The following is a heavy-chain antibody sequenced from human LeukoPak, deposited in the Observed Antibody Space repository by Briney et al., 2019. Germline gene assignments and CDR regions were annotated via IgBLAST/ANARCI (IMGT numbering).Heavy chain of an antibody. CDR3: AKDHLGVTSFDY. CDR2: ISGSGGST. D-gene: IGHD3-10*01. V-gene: IGHV3-23*01. J-gene: IGHJ4*02. CDR1: GFTFSSYG. Sequence: PGGSLRLSCAASGFTFSSYGMSWVRQAPGKGLEWVSAISGSGGSTYYADSVKGRFTISRDNSNNTLYLQMNSLRAEDTAVYYCAKDHLGVTSFDYWGQGTLVTVSS.